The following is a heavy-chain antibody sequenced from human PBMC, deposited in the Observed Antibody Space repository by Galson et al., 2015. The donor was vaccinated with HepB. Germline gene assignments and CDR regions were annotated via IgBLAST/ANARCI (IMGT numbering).Heavy chain of an antibody. CDR2: IKQDGSEK. D-gene: IGHD2-2*02. CDR3: ARYWSSTSCYTNYYYYGMDV. V-gene: IGHV3-7*01. CDR1: GFTFSSYW. Sequence: SLRLSCAASGFTFSSYWMSWVRQAPGKGLEWVANIKQDGSEKYYVDSVKGRFTISRDNAKNSLYLQMNSLRAKDTAVYYCARYWSSTSCYTNYYYYGMDVWGQGTTVTVSS. J-gene: IGHJ6*02.